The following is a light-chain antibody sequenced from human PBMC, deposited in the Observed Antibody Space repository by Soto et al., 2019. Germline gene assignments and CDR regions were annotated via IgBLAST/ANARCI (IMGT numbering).Light chain of an antibody. J-gene: IGKJ2*01. CDR1: QTIDNY. Sequence: DMQMTQSPSSLSASVGDRVTITCRPSQTIDNYLNWYQHKPGKAPKLLIYGASTLQSGGSSRFTGSASGIDFTLTIDNLQAEDFGTYYCQQTYTIPFAFGEGTKLEI. CDR2: GAS. CDR3: QQTYTIPFA. V-gene: IGKV1-39*01.